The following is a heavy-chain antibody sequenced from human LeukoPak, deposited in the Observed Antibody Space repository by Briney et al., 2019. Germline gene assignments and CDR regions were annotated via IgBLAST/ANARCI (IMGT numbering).Heavy chain of an antibody. CDR3: ARDWFRWFGELYYFDY. J-gene: IGHJ4*02. CDR1: GFTFSSYS. CDR2: ISSSSSYI. V-gene: IGHV3-21*01. Sequence: PGGSLRLSCAASGFTFSSYSMNWVRQAPGKGLEWVSSISSSSSYIYYADSVKGRFTISRDNAKNSLYLQMNSLRAEDTAVYYCARDWFRWFGELYYFDYWGQGTLVTVSS. D-gene: IGHD3-10*01.